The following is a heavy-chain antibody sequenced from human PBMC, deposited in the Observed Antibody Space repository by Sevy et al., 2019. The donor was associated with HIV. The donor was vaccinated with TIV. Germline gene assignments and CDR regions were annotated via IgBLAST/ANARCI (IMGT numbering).Heavy chain of an antibody. V-gene: IGHV3-11*05. CDR1: GFSFSDYY. CDR3: ARGWDYGDYEDY. Sequence: GGSLRLSCAASGFSFSDYYMTWIRQAPGKGLEWVSYISSGSRYTNYADSVKGRFAISRDNAENSLYLQMNSLRAEDTAVYYCARGWDYGDYEDYWGQGTLVTVSS. CDR2: ISSGSRYT. J-gene: IGHJ4*02. D-gene: IGHD4-17*01.